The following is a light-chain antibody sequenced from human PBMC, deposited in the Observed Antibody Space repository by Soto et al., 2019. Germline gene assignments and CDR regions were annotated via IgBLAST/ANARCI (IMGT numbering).Light chain of an antibody. CDR3: SSFRSGSVVL. J-gene: IGLJ3*02. CDR1: SSDVGGYNY. CDR2: GVS. V-gene: IGLV2-14*01. Sequence: QSALTQPASVSGSPGQSITISCTGTSSDVGGYNYVSWYQQHPGKAPKLVIYGVSYRPSGVSARFSGSKFQNTASLTISGLQAEDDADYYCSSFRSGSVVLFGGGTKVTVL.